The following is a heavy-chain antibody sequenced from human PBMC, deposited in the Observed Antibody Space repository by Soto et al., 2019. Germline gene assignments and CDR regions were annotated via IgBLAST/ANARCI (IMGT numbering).Heavy chain of an antibody. CDR3: ARGESGSYLNYYYCGMDV. V-gene: IGHV3-53*01. J-gene: IGHJ6*02. D-gene: IGHD1-26*01. CDR2: IYSVGST. CDR1: GFTVSSNY. Sequence: EVQLVESGGGLIQPGGSLRLSCAASGFTVSSNYMSWVRQAPGKGLEWVSVIYSVGSTYYADSVKGRFTISRDNSKNTLYLQMNSLRAEDTAVYYCARGESGSYLNYYYCGMDVWGQGTTVTVSS.